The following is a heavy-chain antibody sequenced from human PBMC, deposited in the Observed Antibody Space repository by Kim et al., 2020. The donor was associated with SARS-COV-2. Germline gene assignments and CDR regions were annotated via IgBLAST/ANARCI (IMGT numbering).Heavy chain of an antibody. D-gene: IGHD2-15*01. CDR3: AGDCRSCDRDGMDV. J-gene: IGHJ6*02. V-gene: IGHV3-30*01. Sequence: YADSVKGRFTISRDNPKNTLYLQMNSLRAEDTAVYYCAGDCRSCDRDGMDVWGQGTTVTVS.